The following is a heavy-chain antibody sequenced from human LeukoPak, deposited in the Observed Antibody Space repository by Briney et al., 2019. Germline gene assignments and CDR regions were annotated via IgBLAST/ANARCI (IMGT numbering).Heavy chain of an antibody. V-gene: IGHV3-48*04. Sequence: GGSLRLSCAASGFTFSSYSMNWVRQAPGKGLEWVSYISSSSSTIYYADSVKGRFTISRDNAKNSLYLQMNSLRAEDTALYYCARRGYSGYDLPYLDYWGQGTLVTVSS. CDR1: GFTFSSYS. CDR3: ARRGYSGYDLPYLDY. J-gene: IGHJ4*02. CDR2: ISSSSSTI. D-gene: IGHD5-12*01.